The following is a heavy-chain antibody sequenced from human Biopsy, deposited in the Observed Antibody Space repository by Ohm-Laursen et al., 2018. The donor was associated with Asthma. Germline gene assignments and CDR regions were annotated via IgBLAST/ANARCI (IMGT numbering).Heavy chain of an antibody. CDR3: ARGDSSNWSHYYFDY. CDR2: IYSGGTS. V-gene: IGHV3-53*01. Sequence: SLRLSCTASGFAVSRDYMFWVRQAPGKGQQWVSDIYSGGTSHTADSVRGRFTISRDYSKNTLYLQMHSLRAEDTAVYYCARGDSSNWSHYYFDYWGQGTLVTVSS. CDR1: GFAVSRDY. J-gene: IGHJ4*02. D-gene: IGHD3-22*01.